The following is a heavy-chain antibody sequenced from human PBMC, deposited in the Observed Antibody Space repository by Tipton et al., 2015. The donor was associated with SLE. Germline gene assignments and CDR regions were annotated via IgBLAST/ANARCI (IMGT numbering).Heavy chain of an antibody. V-gene: IGHV4-39*07. D-gene: IGHD1-26*01. J-gene: IGHJ4*02. CDR1: GGSISSSSYY. CDR2: IYYSGST. Sequence: TLSLTCIVSGGSISSSSYYWGWIRQPPGKGLEWIGSIYYSGSTYYNPSLKSRVTISVDTSKNQFSLKLSSVTAADTAVYYCARDTKWAVGYWGQGTLVTVSS. CDR3: ARDTKWAVGY.